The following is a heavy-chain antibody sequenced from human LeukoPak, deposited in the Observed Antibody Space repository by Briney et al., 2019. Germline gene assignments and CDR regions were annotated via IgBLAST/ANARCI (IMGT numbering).Heavy chain of an antibody. Sequence: GGPLRLSCAASGFTFSSYSMNWVRQAPGKGLEWVSSISSSSSYIYYADSVKGRFTISRDNAKNSLYLQMNSLRAEDTAVYYCATDWLGFDILTGRMSPNAFDIWGQGTMVTVSS. J-gene: IGHJ3*02. CDR3: ATDWLGFDILTGRMSPNAFDI. V-gene: IGHV3-21*01. CDR1: GFTFSSYS. D-gene: IGHD3-9*01. CDR2: ISSSSSYI.